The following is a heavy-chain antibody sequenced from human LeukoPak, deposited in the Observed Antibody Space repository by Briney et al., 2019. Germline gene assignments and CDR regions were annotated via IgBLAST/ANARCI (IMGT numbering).Heavy chain of an antibody. V-gene: IGHV3-23*01. CDR1: GFNFSSYA. CDR2: ISGSAGST. D-gene: IGHD3-10*01. Sequence: GGSLRLSCAASGFNFSSYAMSWVRQAPGKGLEWVSAISGSAGSTYYADSVKGRFTISRDNSKNTVYLQMASLRAEDTAVYYCAKAGSATMVRGISYPGDSWGQGSLVTVYS. J-gene: IGHJ4*02. CDR3: AKAGSATMVRGISYPGDS.